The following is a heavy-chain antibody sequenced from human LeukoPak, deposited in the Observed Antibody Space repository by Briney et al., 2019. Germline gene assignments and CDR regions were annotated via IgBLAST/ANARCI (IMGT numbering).Heavy chain of an antibody. D-gene: IGHD2-2*01. CDR1: GGSISSYY. J-gene: IGHJ6*03. CDR2: IYTSGST. Sequence: PSETLSLTCTVSGGSISSYYWSWIRQPAGKGVEWIGRIYTSGSTNYNPSLKSRVTMSVDTSKNQFSLKLSSLTAAETAVYYCATEDIVVVYMDVWGKGTTVTVSS. V-gene: IGHV4-4*07. CDR3: ATEDIVVVYMDV.